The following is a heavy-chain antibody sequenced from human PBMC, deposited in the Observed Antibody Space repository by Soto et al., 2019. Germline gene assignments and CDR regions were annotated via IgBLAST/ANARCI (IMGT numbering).Heavy chain of an antibody. CDR3: AQDDYRHYNTAYFDV. CDR2: ISGSGGST. J-gene: IGHJ2*01. V-gene: IGHV3-23*01. CDR1: GFTFSSYA. D-gene: IGHD4-17*01. Sequence: EVQLLESGGGLVQPGGSLRLSCAASGFTFSSYAMSWVRQAPGKGLEWVSAISGSGGSTYYADSVKGRFTISRDNSNNESSLQINRLRAEDTEVYYCAQDDYRHYNTAYFDVWGRGTLVTLSP.